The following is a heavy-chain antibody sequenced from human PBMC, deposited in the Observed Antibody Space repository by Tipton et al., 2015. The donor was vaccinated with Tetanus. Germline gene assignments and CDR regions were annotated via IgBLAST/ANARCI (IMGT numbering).Heavy chain of an antibody. J-gene: IGHJ4*02. D-gene: IGHD4-17*01. CDR1: GFTFSSYA. CDR3: AKQFMTTVPYFDS. CDR2: ISAIGSTT. Sequence: SGFTFSSYAMSWVRQAPGKGLEWVSAISAIGSTTYYADSVKGRFTISRDNSKNTLYLQKNSLRAEDTAIYYCAKQFMTTVPYFDSWGQGTLVTVSS. V-gene: IGHV3-23*01.